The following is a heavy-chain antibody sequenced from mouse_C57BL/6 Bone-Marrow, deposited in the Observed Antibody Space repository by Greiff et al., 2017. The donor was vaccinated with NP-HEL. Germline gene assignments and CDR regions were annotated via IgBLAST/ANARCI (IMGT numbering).Heavy chain of an antibody. CDR3: ERSPNDYYGSSPYYFDY. V-gene: IGHV5-9*01. J-gene: IGHJ2*01. Sequence: EVKLVESGGGLVKPGGSLKLSCAASGFTFSSYTMSWVRQTPEKRLEWVATLSGGGGNTYYPDSVKGRFTISRDNAKTPLYLPMRSLRSEDTALYYCERSPNDYYGSSPYYFDYWGQGTTLTVSS. CDR2: LSGGGGNT. CDR1: GFTFSSYT. D-gene: IGHD1-1*01.